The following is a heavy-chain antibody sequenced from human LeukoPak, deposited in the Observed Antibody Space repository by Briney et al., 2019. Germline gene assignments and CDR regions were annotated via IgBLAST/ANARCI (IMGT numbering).Heavy chain of an antibody. Sequence: GGSLRLSCAASGFTFSSYRMNWVRQAAGKGLEWVSYISSSSSTIYYADSVKGLFTISRDNAKNSLYLQMNSLRAEDTAVYYCARSSRELGGYAPWELMPPFDYWGQGTLVTVSS. CDR3: ARSSRELGGYAPWELMPPFDY. CDR1: GFTFSSYR. D-gene: IGHD1-7*01. J-gene: IGHJ4*02. CDR2: ISSSSSTI. V-gene: IGHV3-48*01.